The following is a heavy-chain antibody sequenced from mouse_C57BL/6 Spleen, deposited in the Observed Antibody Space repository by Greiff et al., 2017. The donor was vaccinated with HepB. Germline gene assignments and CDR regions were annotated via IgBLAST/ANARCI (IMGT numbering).Heavy chain of an antibody. CDR1: GYTFTSYW. J-gene: IGHJ4*01. D-gene: IGHD1-1*01. CDR3: ARDMATVVAGDALDY. V-gene: IGHV1-64*01. Sequence: QVQLQQPGAELVKPGASVKLSCKASGYTFTSYWMHWVKQRPGQGLEWIGMIHPNSGSTNYNEKFKSKATLTVDKSSSTAYMQLSSLTSEDSAVYYCARDMATVVAGDALDYWGQGTSVTVSS. CDR2: IHPNSGST.